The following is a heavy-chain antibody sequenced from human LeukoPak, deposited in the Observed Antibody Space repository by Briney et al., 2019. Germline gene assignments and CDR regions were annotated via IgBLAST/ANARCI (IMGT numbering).Heavy chain of an antibody. CDR1: GGSISSSSYY. Sequence: SETLSLTCTVSGGSISSSSYYWGWIREPPGKGLEWIGSIYYSGSTYYNPSLKSRVTISVDTSKNQFSLKLSSVTAADTAVYYCARGGARIAARRLVLWSQGTLVTVSS. CDR3: ARGGARIAARRLVL. D-gene: IGHD6-6*01. V-gene: IGHV4-39*07. J-gene: IGHJ4*02. CDR2: IYYSGST.